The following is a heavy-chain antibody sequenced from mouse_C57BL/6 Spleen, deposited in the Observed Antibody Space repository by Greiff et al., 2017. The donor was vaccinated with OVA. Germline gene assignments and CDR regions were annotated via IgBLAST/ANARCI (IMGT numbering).Heavy chain of an antibody. V-gene: IGHV3-6*01. CDR2: ISYDGSN. CDR3: ARVRSVYAMDY. J-gene: IGHJ4*01. CDR1: GYSITSGYY. Sequence: VQLQQSGPGLVKPSQSLSLTCSVTGYSITSGYYWNWIRQFPGNKLEWMGYISYDGSNNYNPSLKNRISITRDTSKNQFFLKLNSVTTEDTATYYCARVRSVYAMDYWGQGTSVTVSS.